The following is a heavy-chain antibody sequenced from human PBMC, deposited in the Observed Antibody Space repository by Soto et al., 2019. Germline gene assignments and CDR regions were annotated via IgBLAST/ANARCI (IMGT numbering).Heavy chain of an antibody. CDR2: ISGGGETT. CDR1: GFTFNNYA. D-gene: IGHD3-10*01. V-gene: IGHV3-23*01. J-gene: IGHJ4*02. CDR3: AKGRGGSGSLTPRVDF. Sequence: EVQLWESGGGLVQPGGSLRLSCAASGFTFNNYAMTWVRQAPGKGLEWVSAISGGGETTSYADSVKGRFTVSRDGSKNTLYLQVSSLRAEDTALYYCAKGRGGSGSLTPRVDFWGQGTLVPVSS.